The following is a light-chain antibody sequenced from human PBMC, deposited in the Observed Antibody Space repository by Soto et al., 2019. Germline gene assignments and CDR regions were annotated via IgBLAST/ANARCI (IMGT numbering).Light chain of an antibody. V-gene: IGKV1-5*03. J-gene: IGKJ1*01. CDR2: KAS. Sequence: DIPMTQSPSTLSASVGDRVTITCRASQSISSWLAWYQQKQGKAPKLLIYKASSLESGVPSRFSGSGSGTEFTLTISSLQPDDFATYYCQQYNSYPTFGQGTKVEIK. CDR1: QSISSW. CDR3: QQYNSYPT.